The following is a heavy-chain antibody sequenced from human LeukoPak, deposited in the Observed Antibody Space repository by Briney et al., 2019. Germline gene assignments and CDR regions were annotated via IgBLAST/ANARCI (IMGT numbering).Heavy chain of an antibody. CDR1: GGSISSYY. Sequence: SETLSLTCTVSGGSISSYYWSWIRQPPGKGLEWIGYIYYSGSTNYNPSLKSRVTISVDTSKNQFSLKLSSVTAADTAVYYCARDSYIGYMDVWGKGTTVTVSS. CDR2: IYYSGST. D-gene: IGHD3-16*01. V-gene: IGHV4-59*01. J-gene: IGHJ6*03. CDR3: ARDSYIGYMDV.